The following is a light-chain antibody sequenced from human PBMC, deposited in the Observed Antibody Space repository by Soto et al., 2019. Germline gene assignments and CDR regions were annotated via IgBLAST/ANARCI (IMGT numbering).Light chain of an antibody. J-gene: IGLJ1*01. V-gene: IGLV2-8*01. Sequence: QSALTQPPSASGSPGQSVTISCTGTSSDVGGYNFVSWYQQHPGKAPKLMIYEGTKRPSGVPDRFSGSKSGNTDSLTVSGLQDEDEADYSCISYAGSNNSYVFGTGTKLTVL. CDR3: ISYAGSNNSYV. CDR1: SSDVGGYNF. CDR2: EGT.